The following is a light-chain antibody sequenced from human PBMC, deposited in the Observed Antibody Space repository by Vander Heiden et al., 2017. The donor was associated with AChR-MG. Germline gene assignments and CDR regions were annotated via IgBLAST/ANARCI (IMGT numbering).Light chain of an antibody. Sequence: GTPTCGLSSDSVSDIRYSSWYQHAPRQTPLTLIYRTTTGSSVVPDRLAGSILVNKAALTITGAQADDESEYYCALDMDWGSVLFGGGAKLTVL. CDR3: ALDMDWGSVL. CDR1: SDSVSDIRY. CDR2: RTT. J-gene: IGLJ2*01. V-gene: IGLV8-61*01.